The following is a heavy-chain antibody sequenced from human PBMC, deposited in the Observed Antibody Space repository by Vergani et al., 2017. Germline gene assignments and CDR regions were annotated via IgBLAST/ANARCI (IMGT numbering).Heavy chain of an antibody. CDR3: AKGLGITLTAVWGGLDS. CDR2: ISGSGGST. Sequence: EVQLLESGGGLVQPGGSLRLSCAASGFTFSSYAMSWVRQAPGKGLEWVSAISGSGGSTYYADSVKGRFTISRDNSKNTLYLQMNSLRAEDTAVYYCAKGLGITLTAVWGGLDSWGPGTVVLVSS. D-gene: IGHD3-16*01. J-gene: IGHJ4*02. V-gene: IGHV3-23*01. CDR1: GFTFSSYA.